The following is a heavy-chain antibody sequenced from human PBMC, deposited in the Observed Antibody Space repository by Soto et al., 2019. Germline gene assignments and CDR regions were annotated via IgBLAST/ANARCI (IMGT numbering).Heavy chain of an antibody. D-gene: IGHD5-18*01. CDR3: ARMESFGSLNWFDP. J-gene: IGHJ5*02. Sequence: GASVKVSCKASGYTFTNYDVSWVRQATGQGLEWMGWMNPVSGDTEYAQKFQGRVTMTTDISIATAYMELNSLTSEDTAIYYCARMESFGSLNWFDPWGQGTLVTVSS. CDR1: GYTFTNYD. V-gene: IGHV1-8*02. CDR2: MNPVSGDT.